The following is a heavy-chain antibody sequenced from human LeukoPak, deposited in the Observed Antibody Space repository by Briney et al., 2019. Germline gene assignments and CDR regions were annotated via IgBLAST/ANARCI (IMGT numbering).Heavy chain of an antibody. J-gene: IGHJ3*02. Sequence: GGPLRLSCVVSGFTFSSSWMTWVRQAPGKGLEWVANIKQDGSETHYVDSVKGRFTISRDNAKNSLYLQMNSLRAEDTAVYYCAREPGIGYAFDIWGHGTVVTVFS. CDR2: IKQDGSET. CDR3: AREPGIGYAFDI. V-gene: IGHV3-7*01. CDR1: GFTFSSSW. D-gene: IGHD2/OR15-2a*01.